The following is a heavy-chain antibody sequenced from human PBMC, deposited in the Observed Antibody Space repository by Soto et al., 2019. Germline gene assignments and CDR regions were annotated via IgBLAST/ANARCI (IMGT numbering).Heavy chain of an antibody. CDR2: IAYDGSHE. Sequence: QVPLVEYGGGVVQPGRSLRLSCATSGFTFGNYGIHWVRQAPGEGLEWVALIAYDGSHEYYADSVKGRFTISRDNSKNTLYLQMNTLRTEDTAVYYCAKDRRSGTYYFYGMDVWGQGTTVTVSS. CDR1: GFTFGNYG. V-gene: IGHV3-30*18. D-gene: IGHD1-26*01. J-gene: IGHJ6*02. CDR3: AKDRRSGTYYFYGMDV.